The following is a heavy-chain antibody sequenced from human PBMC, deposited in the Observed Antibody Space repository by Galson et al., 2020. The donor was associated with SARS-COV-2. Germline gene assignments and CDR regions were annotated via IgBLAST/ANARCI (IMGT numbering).Heavy chain of an antibody. J-gene: IGHJ4*02. CDR3: ARDLCTSTTCYNGFDY. Sequence: TGGSLILSCAASVFSLSNYEMSWVRQAPGKGLEWVSYTSISDTTRYYADSVEVRFTISRDNAKNSLYLQMNSLRAEDTAIYYCARDLCTSTTCYNGFDYWGQGTLVTVSS. CDR1: VFSLSNYE. CDR2: TSISDTTR. V-gene: IGHV3-48*03. D-gene: IGHD2-2*02.